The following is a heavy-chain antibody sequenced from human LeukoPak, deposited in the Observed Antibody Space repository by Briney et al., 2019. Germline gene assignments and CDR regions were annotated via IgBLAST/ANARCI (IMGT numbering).Heavy chain of an antibody. D-gene: IGHD3-3*01. Sequence: SETLSLTCTVSGGSISSHYWSWIRQPPGKGLEWIGYIYYSGSTNYNPSLKSRVTISVDTSKNQFSLKLSSVTAADTAVYYCARGFGVALLFDYWGQGTLVTVSS. V-gene: IGHV4-59*11. J-gene: IGHJ4*02. CDR3: ARGFGVALLFDY. CDR2: IYYSGST. CDR1: GGSISSHY.